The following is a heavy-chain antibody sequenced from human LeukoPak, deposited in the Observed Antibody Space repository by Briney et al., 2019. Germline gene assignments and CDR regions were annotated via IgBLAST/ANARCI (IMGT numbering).Heavy chain of an antibody. D-gene: IGHD6-13*01. CDR2: IYYSGST. CDR1: GGSISSYY. V-gene: IGHV4-59*01. Sequence: PSETLSLTCTVSGGSISSYYWNWLRQPPGKGLEWIGYIYYSGSTTYNPPLKSRVTMSVDTSKNQFSLKLNSVTAADTAVYYCARGGSSWYDGIDYWGQGTLVTVSS. CDR3: ARGGSSWYDGIDY. J-gene: IGHJ4*02.